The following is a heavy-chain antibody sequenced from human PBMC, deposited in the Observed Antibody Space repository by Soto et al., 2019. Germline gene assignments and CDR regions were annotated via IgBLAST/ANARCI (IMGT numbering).Heavy chain of an antibody. CDR2: ISAYNGNT. Sequence: ASVKVSCKASGYTFNSYGISWVRQAPGQGLEWMGWISAYNGNTDYAQKLQGRVTMTTDTSTSTAYMELRSLRSDDTAIYYCARSRSGSAWDNWFDPWGQGTLVTVSS. CDR1: GYTFNSYG. D-gene: IGHD6-19*01. CDR3: ARSRSGSAWDNWFDP. V-gene: IGHV1-18*01. J-gene: IGHJ5*02.